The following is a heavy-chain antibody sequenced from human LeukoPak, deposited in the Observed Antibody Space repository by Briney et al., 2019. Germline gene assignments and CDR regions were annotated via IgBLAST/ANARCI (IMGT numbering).Heavy chain of an antibody. CDR2: INPNSGDT. D-gene: IGHD6-13*01. V-gene: IGHV1-2*06. Sequence: GASVKVSCKASGYTFSGSYIHWVRQAPGQGRDWMGRINPNSGDTNFAQTFQGRVTMTRDTSISTAYMELSRLRSDDTAVYYCARDGLIYSSSWYYYYYMDVWGKGTTVTVSS. J-gene: IGHJ6*03. CDR1: GYTFSGSY. CDR3: ARDGLIYSSSWYYYYYMDV.